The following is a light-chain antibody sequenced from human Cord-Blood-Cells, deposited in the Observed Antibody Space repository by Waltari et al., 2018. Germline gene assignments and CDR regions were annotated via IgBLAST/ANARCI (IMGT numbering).Light chain of an antibody. V-gene: IGLV3-1*01. CDR1: KLGDKY. J-gene: IGLJ2*01. Sequence: SYELTQPPSVSVSPGQTASITCSGAKLGDKYACWYQQKPGQSPVLVIYQDSKRPSGIPERFSCSNSWNTATLTIGGTQAMDEADYYCQAWDSSTVVFGGGTKLTVL. CDR2: QDS. CDR3: QAWDSSTVV.